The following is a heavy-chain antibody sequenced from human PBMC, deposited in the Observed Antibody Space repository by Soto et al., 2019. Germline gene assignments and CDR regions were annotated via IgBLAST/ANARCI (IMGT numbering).Heavy chain of an antibody. CDR3: AKDLTGGYCSGGSCYFDAFDI. CDR2: ISWNSGSI. J-gene: IGHJ3*02. V-gene: IGHV3-9*01. Sequence: SLRLSCAASGFTFDDYAMHWVRQAPGKGLEWVSGISWNSGSIGYADSVKGRFTTSRDNAKNSLYLQMNSLRAEDTALYYCAKDLTGGYCSGGSCYFDAFDIWGQGTMVTVSS. D-gene: IGHD2-15*01. CDR1: GFTFDDYA.